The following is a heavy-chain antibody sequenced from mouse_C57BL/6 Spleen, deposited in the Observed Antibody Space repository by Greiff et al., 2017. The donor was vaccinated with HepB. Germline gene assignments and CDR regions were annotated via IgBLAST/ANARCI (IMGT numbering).Heavy chain of an antibody. V-gene: IGHV14-4*01. CDR2: IDPENGDT. Sequence: EVQRVESGAELVRPGASVKLSCTASGFNIKDYYMHWVKQRPEQGLEWIGWIDPENGDTEYASKFQGKATITADTSSNTAYLQLSSLTSEDTAVYYCTTGRAMDYWGQGTSVTVSS. CDR3: TTGRAMDY. CDR1: GFNIKDYY. J-gene: IGHJ4*01.